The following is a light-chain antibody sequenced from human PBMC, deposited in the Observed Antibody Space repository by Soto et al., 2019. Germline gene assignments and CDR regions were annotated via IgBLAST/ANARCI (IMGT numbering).Light chain of an antibody. Sequence: EIVLTQSPGTLSLSPGERATLSCRSSQSVSSSYLAWYQQKPGQAPRLLIYDACSRATGIPDRFSGSGSGTDFTLTISRLEPEDFAVYYCQQYGSSPTFGQGTKVEIK. V-gene: IGKV3-20*01. J-gene: IGKJ1*01. CDR2: DAC. CDR3: QQYGSSPT. CDR1: QSVSSSY.